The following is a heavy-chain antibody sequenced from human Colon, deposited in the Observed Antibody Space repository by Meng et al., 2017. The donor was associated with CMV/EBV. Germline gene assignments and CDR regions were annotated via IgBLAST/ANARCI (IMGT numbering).Heavy chain of an antibody. CDR2: IRYDGATQ. CDR1: GFFFGSYV. Sequence: GESLKISCAASGFFFGSYVMHWVRQAPGKGLEWVSFIRYDGATQSYADSVQGRFTISRDNAKNSLYLQMNSLRAEDTAVYYCASRAVAGGIWGQGTMVTVSS. V-gene: IGHV3-30*02. J-gene: IGHJ3*02. D-gene: IGHD6-19*01. CDR3: ASRAVAGGI.